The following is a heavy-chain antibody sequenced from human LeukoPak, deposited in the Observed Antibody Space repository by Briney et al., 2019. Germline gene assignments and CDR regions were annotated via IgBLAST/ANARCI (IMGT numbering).Heavy chain of an antibody. CDR3: ARSYNWNANFDY. V-gene: IGHV1-69*06. D-gene: IGHD1-20*01. CDR2: IIPIFGTA. Sequence: ASVKVSCKASGGTFSSYAISWVRQAPGQGLEWMGGIIPIFGTANYAQKFQGRVTITADKSTSTAYMELRSLRSDDTAVYYCARSYNWNANFDYWGQGTLVTVSS. CDR1: GGTFSSYA. J-gene: IGHJ4*02.